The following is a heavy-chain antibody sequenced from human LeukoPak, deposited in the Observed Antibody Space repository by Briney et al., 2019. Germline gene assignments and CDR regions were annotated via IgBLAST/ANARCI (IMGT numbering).Heavy chain of an antibody. D-gene: IGHD3-10*01. V-gene: IGHV3-9*01. J-gene: IGHJ5*02. CDR3: AKGLGGSGTSNWFDP. CDR1: GFTFSTSW. CDR2: ISWNSGSI. Sequence: GGSLRLSCAASGFTFSTSWMHWVRQAPGKGLEWVSGISWNSGSIGYADSVKGRFTISRDNAKNSLYLQMNSLRAEDTALYYCAKGLGGSGTSNWFDPWGQGTLVTVSS.